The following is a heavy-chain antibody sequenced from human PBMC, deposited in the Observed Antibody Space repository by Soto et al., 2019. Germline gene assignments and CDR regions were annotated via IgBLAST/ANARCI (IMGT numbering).Heavy chain of an antibody. D-gene: IGHD3-3*01. CDR1: GDTFSTYW. J-gene: IGHJ5*02. Sequence: PGQALKISCEGSGDTFSTYWSGWVRQMPGKGLEWMGIIYPGDSETRYSPSFQGRVTISADKSISTAYLQWSSLEASDTAMYYCISGYYTWFDPWGHGTLVTVSS. CDR2: IYPGDSET. V-gene: IGHV5-51*01. CDR3: ISGYYTWFDP.